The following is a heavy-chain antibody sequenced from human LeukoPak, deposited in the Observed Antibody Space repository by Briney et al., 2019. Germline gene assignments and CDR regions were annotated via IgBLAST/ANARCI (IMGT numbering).Heavy chain of an antibody. V-gene: IGHV1-18*01. D-gene: IGHD3-10*01. CDR3: ATLYYGSENFDY. Sequence: ASVKVSCKASGYTFTSYGIRWVRQAPGQGLEWMGWISAYNGNTNYAQKLQGRVTMTTDTSTSTAYMELRSLRSDDTAVYYCATLYYGSENFDYWGQGTLVTVSS. CDR1: GYTFTSYG. J-gene: IGHJ4*02. CDR2: ISAYNGNT.